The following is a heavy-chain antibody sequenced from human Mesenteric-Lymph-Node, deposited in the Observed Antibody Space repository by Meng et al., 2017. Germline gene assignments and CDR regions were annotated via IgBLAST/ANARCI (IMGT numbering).Heavy chain of an antibody. J-gene: IGHJ4*02. V-gene: IGHV3-74*01. D-gene: IGHD6-19*01. CDR2: INSDGRTT. CDR3: TGLSGPFDY. CDR1: GFTISRHW. Sequence: EVQLVESGGGLVPPGGSLRLSCAASGFTISRHWMHWGRQAPGKGLVWVSHINSDGRTTNYADSVKGRFTISRDNAKNTLYLKMNSMRAEDTAGYCCTGLSGPFDYWGQGTLVTVSS.